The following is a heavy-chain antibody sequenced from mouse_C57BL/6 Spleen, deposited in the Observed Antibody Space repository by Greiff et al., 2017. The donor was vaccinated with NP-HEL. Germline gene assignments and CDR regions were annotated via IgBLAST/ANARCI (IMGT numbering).Heavy chain of an antibody. D-gene: IGHD1-1*01. V-gene: IGHV14-2*01. CDR2: IDPEDGET. CDR3: ARGSFYAMDY. Sequence: VPLQQSGAELVKPGASVTLSCTASGFNIKDYYMHWVKQRTEQGLEWIGRIDPEDGETKYAPKFQGKATITADTSSNTAYLQLSSLTSEDTAVYYCARGSFYAMDYWGQGTSVTVSS. J-gene: IGHJ4*01. CDR1: GFNIKDYY.